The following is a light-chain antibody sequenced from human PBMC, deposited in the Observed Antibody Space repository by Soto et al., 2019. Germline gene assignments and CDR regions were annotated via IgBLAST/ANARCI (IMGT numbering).Light chain of an antibody. CDR1: QGVSNY. CDR3: QKYNRAPQT. Sequence: DIQMTQSPSSLSASVGDRVTITCRASQGVSNYLAWYQQKPGKAPKLLIYAASTLQSGVPSRFSGSGSGTDFIITISRLPAEDAATYCCQKYNRAPQTFGQGTKLEIK. J-gene: IGKJ2*01. CDR2: AAS. V-gene: IGKV1-27*01.